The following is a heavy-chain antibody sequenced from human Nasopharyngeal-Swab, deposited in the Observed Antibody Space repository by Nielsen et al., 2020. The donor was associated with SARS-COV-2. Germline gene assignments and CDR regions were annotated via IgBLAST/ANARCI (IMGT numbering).Heavy chain of an antibody. CDR3: AREMPPGRELDY. J-gene: IGHJ4*02. CDR2: ISSSSSYI. D-gene: IGHD1-1*01. V-gene: IGHV3-21*01. CDR1: GFTFSSYS. Sequence: GGSLRLSCAAPGFTFSSYSMNWVRQAPGKGLEWVSSISSSSSYIYYADSVKGRFTISRDNAKNSLYLQMNSLRAEDTAVYYCAREMPPGRELDYWGQGTLVTVSS.